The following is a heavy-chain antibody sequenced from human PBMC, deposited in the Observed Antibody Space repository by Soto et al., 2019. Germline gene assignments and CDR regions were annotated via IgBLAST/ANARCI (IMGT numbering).Heavy chain of an antibody. V-gene: IGHV3-33*01. Sequence: GGSLRLSCAASGFTFSSYGMHWVRQAPGKGLEWVAVIWYDGSNKYYADSVKGRFTISRDNSKNTLYLQMNSLRAEDTAVYYCASNDFWSGSICMEVWGQGSRVTSSS. CDR1: GFTFSSYG. D-gene: IGHD3-3*01. CDR3: ASNDFWSGSICMEV. J-gene: IGHJ6*02. CDR2: IWYDGSNK.